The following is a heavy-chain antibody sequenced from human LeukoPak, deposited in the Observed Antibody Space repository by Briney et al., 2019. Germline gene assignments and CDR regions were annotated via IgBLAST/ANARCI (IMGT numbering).Heavy chain of an antibody. CDR3: ARDRAAADAFDI. D-gene: IGHD6-13*01. V-gene: IGHV3-21*01. J-gene: IGHJ3*02. CDR2: ISSSSSYI. CDR1: GFTFSSYE. Sequence: GGSLRLSCSASGFTFSSYEMNWVRQAPGKGLEWVSSISSSSSYIYYADTVKGRFTISRDNAKNSLYLQMNSLRAEDTAVYYCARDRAAADAFDIWGQGTMVTVSS.